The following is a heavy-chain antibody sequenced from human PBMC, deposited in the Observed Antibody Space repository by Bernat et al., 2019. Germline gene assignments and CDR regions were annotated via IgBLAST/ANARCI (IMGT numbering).Heavy chain of an antibody. CDR2: IYYSGST. Sequence: QVQLQESGPGLVKPSETLSLTCTVSGGSISSYYWSWIRQPPGKGLEWIGYIYYSGSTNYNPSLKSRVTISVDTSKNQFSLKLSSVTAADTAVYYCARRIPYYYGMDVWGQGTTVTVSS. CDR3: ARRIPYYYGMDV. J-gene: IGHJ6*02. V-gene: IGHV4-59*08. D-gene: IGHD5-18*01. CDR1: GGSISSYY.